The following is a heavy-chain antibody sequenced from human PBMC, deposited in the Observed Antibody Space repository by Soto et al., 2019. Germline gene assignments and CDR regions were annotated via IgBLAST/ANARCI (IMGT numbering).Heavy chain of an antibody. CDR2: ISPKNGNT. Sequence: QVQLVQCVAEVRKPAASVKVCCGSSGYSLLSFGLTRVRQAPGQGLEWMGWISPKNGNTQYAQKFQGRVSTTTDTSANTAYMEPSGLRFDDTAVYYCARLFWFGEGAARHWGQGTLVTVSS. D-gene: IGHD3-10*01. J-gene: IGHJ4*02. CDR3: ARLFWFGEGAARH. V-gene: IGHV1-18*01. CDR1: GYSLLSFG.